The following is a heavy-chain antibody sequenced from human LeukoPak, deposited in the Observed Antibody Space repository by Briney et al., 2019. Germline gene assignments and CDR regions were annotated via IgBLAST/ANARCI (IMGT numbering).Heavy chain of an antibody. CDR3: AREGGFYRPLDY. Sequence: PSETLSLTCAVSGGXVSSTNWWTWFRQPPGKALEWIGEVHLDGRTNYNPSLTGRLTMSVDLYENHISLKLTSVTAADTAVYYCAREGGFYRPLDYSGQGTLVTVSS. CDR1: GGXVSSTNW. V-gene: IGHV4-4*02. CDR2: VHLDGRT. D-gene: IGHD3-3*01. J-gene: IGHJ4*02.